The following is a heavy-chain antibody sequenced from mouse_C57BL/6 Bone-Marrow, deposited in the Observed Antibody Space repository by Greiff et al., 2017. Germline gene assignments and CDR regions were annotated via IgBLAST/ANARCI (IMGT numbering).Heavy chain of an antibody. CDR2: ISDGGSYT. V-gene: IGHV5-4*01. J-gene: IGHJ4*01. D-gene: IGHD1-1*01. Sequence: VQLKESGGGLVKPGGSLKLSCAASGFTFSSYSMSWVRQTPEKRLEWVATISDGGSYTYYPDNVKGRFTISRDNAKNNLYLQLSHLKSEDTAMYYCARDGITPDAMDYWGQGTSVTVSA. CDR3: ARDGITPDAMDY. CDR1: GFTFSSYS.